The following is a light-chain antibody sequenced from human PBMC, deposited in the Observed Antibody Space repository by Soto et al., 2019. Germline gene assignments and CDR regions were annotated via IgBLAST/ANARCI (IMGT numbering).Light chain of an antibody. V-gene: IGKV3-15*01. CDR2: DTS. Sequence: EVVMTQSPDTLSVSPGDGATLSCRASQNVHSDLAWYQQKPGQVPRLVIYDTSTRATDIPVRFTGGGSGTEFTLTISSLKSEDFAVYYCQQYNNWPLTFGGGTKVEIK. CDR3: QQYNNWPLT. J-gene: IGKJ4*01. CDR1: QNVHSD.